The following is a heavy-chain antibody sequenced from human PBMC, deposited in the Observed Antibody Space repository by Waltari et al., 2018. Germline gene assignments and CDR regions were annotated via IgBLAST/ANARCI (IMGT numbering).Heavy chain of an antibody. CDR2: INTNTVNP. Sequence: QVQLVQSGSELKKPGASVKVSCKASGYTFTNYAINWLRQAPGQGLELMGWINTNTVNPTYGQCFTGRFVFPLDTSVSTAYLQINSLKADDTAVYYCAREVVPAATIVVNWFDPWGQGTLVTVSS. CDR3: AREVVPAATIVVNWFDP. J-gene: IGHJ5*02. D-gene: IGHD2-2*01. V-gene: IGHV7-4-1*02. CDR1: GYTFTNYA.